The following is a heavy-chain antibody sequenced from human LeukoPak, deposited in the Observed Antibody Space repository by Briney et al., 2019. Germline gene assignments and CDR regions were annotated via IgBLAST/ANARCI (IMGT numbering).Heavy chain of an antibody. D-gene: IGHD3-10*01. CDR3: AKEGFFYGSGSYWDY. CDR1: GFTFSNSG. CDR2: IKKDGSEK. V-gene: IGHV3-7*01. Sequence: GGSLRLSCAASGFTFSNSGMNWVRQAPGKGLEWVANIKKDGSEKYYVDSVKGRFTISRDNAKTSLYLQMNSLRAEDTAVYYCAKEGFFYGSGSYWDYWGQGTLVTVSS. J-gene: IGHJ4*02.